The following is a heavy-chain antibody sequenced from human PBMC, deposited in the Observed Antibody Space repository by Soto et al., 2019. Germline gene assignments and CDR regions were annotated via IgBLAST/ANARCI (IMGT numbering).Heavy chain of an antibody. CDR3: AREAAVSSGWSSSDWFNP. D-gene: IGHD6-19*01. CDR2: TYYRSKWYN. Sequence: SQTLSLTCAISGDSVSSNSAAWNWIRQSQSRGLEWLGRTYYRSKWYNDYAVSVKSRITINPDTSKNQFSLQLNSVTPEDTAVYYCAREAAVSSGWSSSDWFNPWGQGTLVTVSS. J-gene: IGHJ5*02. V-gene: IGHV6-1*01. CDR1: GDSVSSNSAA.